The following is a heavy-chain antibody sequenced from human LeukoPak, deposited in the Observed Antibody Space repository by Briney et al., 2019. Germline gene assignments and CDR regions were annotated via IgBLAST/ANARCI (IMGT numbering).Heavy chain of an antibody. D-gene: IGHD1-26*01. Sequence: SETLSLTCTVSGGSISSGSYYWSWIRQPAGKGLEWIGRIYTSGSTNYNPSLKSRVTISVDTPKNQFSLKLSSVTAADTAVYYCARESPPIVGAAPFDYWGQGTLVTVSS. CDR1: GGSISSGSYY. CDR3: ARESPPIVGAAPFDY. CDR2: IYTSGST. V-gene: IGHV4-61*02. J-gene: IGHJ4*02.